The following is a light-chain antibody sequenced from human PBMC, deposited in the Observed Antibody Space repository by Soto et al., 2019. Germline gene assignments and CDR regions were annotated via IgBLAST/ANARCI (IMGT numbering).Light chain of an antibody. Sequence: DIQMTQSPSTLSASVGDRVTITCRASQSISSWLAWYQQKPGKAPKLLIYKTSSLESGVPSRFSGSGSGTEFSLTISSLQPDDFATYYCQQYDIYSWTFGQWTKVEMK. J-gene: IGKJ1*01. CDR1: QSISSW. CDR3: QQYDIYSWT. V-gene: IGKV1-5*03. CDR2: KTS.